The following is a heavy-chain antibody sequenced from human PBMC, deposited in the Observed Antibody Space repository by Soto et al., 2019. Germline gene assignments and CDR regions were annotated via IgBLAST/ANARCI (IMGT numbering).Heavy chain of an antibody. J-gene: IGHJ6*02. V-gene: IGHV1-69*13. CDR3: ARAHYDILTYYYGMDV. Sequence: SVKVSCKASGGTFSSYAISWVRQAPGQGLEWMGGIIPIFGTANYAQKFQGRVTITADESTSTAYMELSSLRSEDTAVYYCARAHYDILTYYYGMDVWGQGTTVTVYS. D-gene: IGHD3-9*01. CDR2: IIPIFGTA. CDR1: GGTFSSYA.